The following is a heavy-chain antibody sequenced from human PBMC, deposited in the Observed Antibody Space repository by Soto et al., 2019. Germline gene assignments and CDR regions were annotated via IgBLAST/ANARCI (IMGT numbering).Heavy chain of an antibody. CDR1: GGTFSSYA. CDR2: IIPIFGTA. J-gene: IGHJ5*02. Sequence: ASVKVSCKASGGTFSSYAISWVRQAPGQGLEWMGGIIPIFGTANYAQKFQGRVTITADESTSTAYMELSSLRSEDTAVYYCARVVYGSGSYYNDGRDNWFDPWGQGTLVTVSS. D-gene: IGHD3-10*01. CDR3: ARVVYGSGSYYNDGRDNWFDP. V-gene: IGHV1-69*13.